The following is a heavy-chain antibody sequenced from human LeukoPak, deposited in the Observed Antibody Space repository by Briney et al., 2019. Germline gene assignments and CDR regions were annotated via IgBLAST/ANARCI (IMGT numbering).Heavy chain of an antibody. J-gene: IGHJ4*02. Sequence: PSETLSLTCTVSGGSISSDYWSWIRQPPGKGLEWIGYIYYSGRTYYSPSLKSRITISVDTSKNQFSLKLSSVTAADTAVYYCVRGFYTPHYWGQGTLVTVSS. CDR3: VRGFYTPHY. D-gene: IGHD2-15*01. CDR1: GGSISSDY. CDR2: IYYSGRT. V-gene: IGHV4-59*01.